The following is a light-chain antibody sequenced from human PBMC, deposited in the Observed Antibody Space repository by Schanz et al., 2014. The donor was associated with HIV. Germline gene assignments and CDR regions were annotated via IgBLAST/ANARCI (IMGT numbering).Light chain of an antibody. V-gene: IGKV1-5*01. CDR2: AAS. Sequence: DIQMTQSPSSLSASVGDRVTITCRASQTIGRLLAWYQQKPGRAPKLLIFAASSLQSGVPSRFIGSGSGTEFTLTISSLQPDDVATYYCQQYDTSSWTFGQGTKVEIK. J-gene: IGKJ1*01. CDR1: QTIGRL. CDR3: QQYDTSSWT.